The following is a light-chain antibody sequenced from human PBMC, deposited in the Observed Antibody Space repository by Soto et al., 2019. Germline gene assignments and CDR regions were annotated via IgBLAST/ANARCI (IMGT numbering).Light chain of an antibody. CDR2: DAS. Sequence: AIQLTQSPSSLSASVGERVTITCRASQGIKRALAWYPQTPGKAPKFXIYDASSLESGVPSRFICSGAGTDCTRTISSLQPEDVATDYCQQFNNSTRTFCQGTRLEIK. CDR3: QQFNNSTRT. V-gene: IGKV1D-13*01. CDR1: QGIKRA. J-gene: IGKJ5*01.